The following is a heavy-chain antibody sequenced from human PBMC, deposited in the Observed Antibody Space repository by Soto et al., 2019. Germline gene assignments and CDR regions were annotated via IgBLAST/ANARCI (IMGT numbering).Heavy chain of an antibody. CDR2: INHSGST. J-gene: IGHJ6*03. CDR3: ARGIVVVVAATRVFYYYYMDV. D-gene: IGHD2-15*01. CDR1: GGSFSGYY. V-gene: IGHV4-34*01. Sequence: SETLSLTCTFYGGSFSGYYWSWIRQPPGKGLEWIGEINHSGSTNYNPSLKSRVTISVDTSKNQFSLKLSSVTAADTAVYYCARGIVVVVAATRVFYYYYMDVWGKGTTVTVSS.